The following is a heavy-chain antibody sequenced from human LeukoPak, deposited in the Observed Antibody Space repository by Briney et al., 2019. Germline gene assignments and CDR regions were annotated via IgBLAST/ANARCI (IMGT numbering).Heavy chain of an antibody. V-gene: IGHV4-30-4*01. J-gene: IGHJ6*02. D-gene: IGHD3-10*01. CDR1: GDSISSDDYY. Sequence: SQTLSLTCAASGDSISSDDYYWTWIRQPPGKGLESIGYIYRSGNTYNNAVRNSRLSMSIDTSKNQFSLKLSSVTGADTAVYYCAGYHTKYDSGSYPAHYYEYGLDVWGQGTTVSVSS. CDR3: AGYHTKYDSGSYPAHYYEYGLDV. CDR2: IYRSGNT.